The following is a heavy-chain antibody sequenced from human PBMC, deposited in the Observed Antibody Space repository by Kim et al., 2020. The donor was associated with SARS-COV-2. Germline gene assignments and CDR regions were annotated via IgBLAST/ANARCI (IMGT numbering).Heavy chain of an antibody. D-gene: IGHD6-6*01. CDR2: FI. CDR3: ARDAQLVPFDY. Sequence: FIYYRDSVNGQSTISRDNAKSSLYLQMNSLQVEDTAVYYCARDAQLVPFDYWGQGTLVTVSS. J-gene: IGHJ4*02. V-gene: IGHV3-21*01.